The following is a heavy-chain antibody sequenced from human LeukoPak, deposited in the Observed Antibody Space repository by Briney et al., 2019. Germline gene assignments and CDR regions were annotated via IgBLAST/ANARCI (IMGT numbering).Heavy chain of an antibody. CDR1: GGSISSYY. Sequence: SETLSLTCTVSGGSISSYYWSWIRQPPGKGLEWIGSIYYSGSTYYNPSLKSRVTMSVDTSKNQFSLKLSSVTAADTAVYYCARGVLVGATFDYWGQGTLVTVSS. J-gene: IGHJ4*02. CDR3: ARGVLVGATFDY. CDR2: IYYSGST. D-gene: IGHD1-26*01. V-gene: IGHV4-39*07.